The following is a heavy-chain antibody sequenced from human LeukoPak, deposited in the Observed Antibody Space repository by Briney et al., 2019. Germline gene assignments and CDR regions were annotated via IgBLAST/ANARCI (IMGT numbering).Heavy chain of an antibody. CDR2: IYYSGST. Sequence: SETLSLTCTVSGGSISSYYWSWIRQPPGKGLEWIGYIYYSGSTNYNPSLKSRVTISVDTSKNQFSLKLSSVTAADTAVYYCARGHDYGGRIDYWGQGTLVTVSS. D-gene: IGHD4-23*01. J-gene: IGHJ4*02. CDR1: GGSISSYY. CDR3: ARGHDYGGRIDY. V-gene: IGHV4-59*08.